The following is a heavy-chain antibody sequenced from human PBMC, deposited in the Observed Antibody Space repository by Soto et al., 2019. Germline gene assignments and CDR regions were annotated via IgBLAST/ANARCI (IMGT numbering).Heavy chain of an antibody. CDR3: ARGFRNGFNV. CDR1: GFTFSGYS. D-gene: IGHD2-8*01. Sequence: EVQLVESGGGLVKPGGSLRLSCVASGFTFSGYSINWVRQAPGKGLEWVSYISGPSIYIYYADSVKGRFTISRDKAKGAGYLRMNSLRAEDTAVYYCARGFRNGFNVWGQGTTVSVSS. J-gene: IGHJ6*02. CDR2: ISGPSIYI. V-gene: IGHV3-21*01.